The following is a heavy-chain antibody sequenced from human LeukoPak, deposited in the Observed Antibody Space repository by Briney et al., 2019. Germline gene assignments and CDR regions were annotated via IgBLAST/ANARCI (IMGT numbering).Heavy chain of an antibody. CDR1: GFTFSTYT. CDR2: ISGSSSYI. V-gene: IGHV3-21*01. Sequence: PGGSLGLSCAASGFTFSTYTMNWVRQAPGKGLEWVSSISGSSSYIYYADSVKGRFTISRDNAKNSLYLQMNSLRAEDTAVYYCARVFYGDYGGDAFDIWGQGTMVTVSS. CDR3: ARVFYGDYGGDAFDI. D-gene: IGHD4-17*01. J-gene: IGHJ3*02.